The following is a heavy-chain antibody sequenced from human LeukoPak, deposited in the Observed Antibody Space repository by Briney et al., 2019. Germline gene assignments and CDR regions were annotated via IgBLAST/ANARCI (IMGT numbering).Heavy chain of an antibody. CDR1: GFSFSSYE. CDR2: ISASGTLT. CDR3: ARASGYDFWSGLGDYYYYMDV. D-gene: IGHD3-3*01. V-gene: IGHV3-48*03. J-gene: IGHJ6*03. Sequence: PGGSLRPSCAASGFSFSSYEMNWVPQAPGKGLEWISYISASGTLTHYADSVEGRFTISRDNAKNSLYLQMNSLRAEDTALYYCARASGYDFWSGLGDYYYYMDVWGKGTTVTVSS.